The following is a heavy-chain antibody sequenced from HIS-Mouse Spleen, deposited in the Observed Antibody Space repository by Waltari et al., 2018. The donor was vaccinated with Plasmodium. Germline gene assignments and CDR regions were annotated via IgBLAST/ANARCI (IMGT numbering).Heavy chain of an antibody. CDR3: ARLRYSYGYFDY. CDR2: IYYSGST. Sequence: QVQLQESGPGLVKPSETLSLTCTVPGGSIRSYYWSWIRPPPGKGLEWIGYIYYSGSTNYNPSLKSRVTISVDTSKNQFSLKLSSVTAADTAVYYCARLRYSYGYFDYWGQGTLVTVSS. D-gene: IGHD5-18*01. CDR1: GGSIRSYY. V-gene: IGHV4-59*08. J-gene: IGHJ4*02.